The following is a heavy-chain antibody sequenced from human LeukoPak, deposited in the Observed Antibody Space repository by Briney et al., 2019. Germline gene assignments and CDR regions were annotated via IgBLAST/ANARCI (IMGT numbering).Heavy chain of an antibody. D-gene: IGHD5-18*01. CDR2: INPDSGGT. V-gene: IGHV1-2*04. CDR3: ARVRSEDNDWYGYGY. J-gene: IGHJ4*02. CDR1: GYTFTDYY. Sequence: ASVKVSCKASGYTFTDYYIYWVRRAPGQGLEWMGWINPDSGGTNYAQKFQDWVTMTRDTSISTAYMELRRLRSDDTAVYYCARVRSEDNDWYGYGYWGQGSLVTVSS.